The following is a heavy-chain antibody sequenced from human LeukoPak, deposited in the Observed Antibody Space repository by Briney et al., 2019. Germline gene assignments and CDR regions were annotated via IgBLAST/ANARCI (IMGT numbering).Heavy chain of an antibody. CDR1: GGSISSSSYY. V-gene: IGHV4-39*01. D-gene: IGHD3-22*01. CDR3: ARPFPDYYDSSGYSDY. Sequence: SETLSLTCTVSGGSISSSSYYWGWIRQPPGKGLEWIGSIYYSGSTYYNPSLKSRVTISVDTSKNQFSLKLSSVTAADTAVYYCARPFPDYYDSSGYSDYWGQGTLVTVSS. CDR2: IYYSGST. J-gene: IGHJ4*02.